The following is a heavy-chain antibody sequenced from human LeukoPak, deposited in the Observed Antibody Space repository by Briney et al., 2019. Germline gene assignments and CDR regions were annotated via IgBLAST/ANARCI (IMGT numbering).Heavy chain of an antibody. Sequence: SETLSDTRTGCVGSIITYQCSWIGQPPGKGLEWIGYIYYSGSTDYNPSLKSRVTISLVKCKTPFSLKLRSVTAADTAVYYCARSLSSLWYYYDGMDGRVGGATVTVSS. J-gene: IGHJ6*04. V-gene: IGHV4-59*08. CDR2: IYYSGST. CDR3: ARSLSSLWYYYDGMDG. CDR1: VGSIITYQ. D-gene: IGHD6-19*01.